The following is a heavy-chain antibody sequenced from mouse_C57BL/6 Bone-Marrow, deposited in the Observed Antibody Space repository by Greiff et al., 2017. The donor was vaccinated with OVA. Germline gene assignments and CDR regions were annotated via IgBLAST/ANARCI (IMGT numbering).Heavy chain of an antibody. CDR2: IDPSDSYT. Sequence: QVQLQQPGAELVMPGASVKLSCKASGYTFTSYWMHWVKQRPGQGLEWIGEIDPSDSYTNYNQKFKGKSTLTVDKASSTAYMQLSSLTSEDAADYYGGRGGGDYFDYWGQGTTLTVSS. CDR3: GRGGGDYFDY. CDR1: GYTFTSYW. V-gene: IGHV1-69*01. J-gene: IGHJ2*01.